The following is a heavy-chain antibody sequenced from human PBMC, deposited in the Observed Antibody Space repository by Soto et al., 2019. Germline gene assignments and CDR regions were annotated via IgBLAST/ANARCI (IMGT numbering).Heavy chain of an antibody. CDR3: AKEIAVAVATPPEY. Sequence: EVQLLQSGGGLVQPGGSLRLSCTASGFTYSIYAMAWVRQAPGKGLEWVSAISGSGGETYYADSVKGRFTISRDNSQNTVYLQMTNLRAEDTAVYYCAKEIAVAVATPPEYWGQGTLVTVSS. CDR2: ISGSGGET. J-gene: IGHJ4*02. D-gene: IGHD5-12*01. V-gene: IGHV3-23*01. CDR1: GFTYSIYA.